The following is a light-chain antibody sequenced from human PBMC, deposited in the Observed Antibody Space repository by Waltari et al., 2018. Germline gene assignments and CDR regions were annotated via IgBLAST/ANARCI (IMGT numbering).Light chain of an antibody. CDR2: RNN. J-gene: IGLJ3*02. CDR3: AAWDDSLSGRV. V-gene: IGLV1-47*01. Sequence: QSVLTQPPSASGTPGQRVTISCSGSSSNIGSNYVYWYQQLPGTAPKRLIYRNNQRPSGVPDRFSGSKSVTSASLAISALRSEDEADYYCAAWDDSLSGRVFGGGTKLTVL. CDR1: SSNIGSNY.